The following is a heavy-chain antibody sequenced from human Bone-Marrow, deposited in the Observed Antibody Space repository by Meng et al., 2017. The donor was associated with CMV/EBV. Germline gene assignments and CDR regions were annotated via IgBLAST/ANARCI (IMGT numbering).Heavy chain of an antibody. J-gene: IGHJ6*02. Sequence: LSLTCAASGFTFSSYEMNWVRQAPGKGLEWVSYISSSGSTIYYADSVKGRFTISRDNAKNSLYLQMNSLRAEDTAVYYCAIHCSSTSCNYYYYGMDVWGQGTTVTVSS. V-gene: IGHV3-48*03. CDR3: AIHCSSTSCNYYYYGMDV. CDR2: ISSSGSTI. CDR1: GFTFSSYE. D-gene: IGHD2-2*01.